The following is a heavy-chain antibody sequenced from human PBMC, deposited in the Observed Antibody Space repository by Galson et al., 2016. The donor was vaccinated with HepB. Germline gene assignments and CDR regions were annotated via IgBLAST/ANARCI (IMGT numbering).Heavy chain of an antibody. CDR3: AKWSDAAATY. V-gene: IGHV3-15*01. J-gene: IGHJ4*02. CDR1: GFTFSNAW. D-gene: IGHD6-13*01. CDR2: IKSKTDGGTT. Sequence: SLRLSCAGSGFTFSNAWMSWVRQAPGKGLEWVGRIKSKTDGGTTDYAAPVKGRFTISRDDSKNTLYLQMNSLKTEDTAVYYCAKWSDAAATYWGQGALVTVSS.